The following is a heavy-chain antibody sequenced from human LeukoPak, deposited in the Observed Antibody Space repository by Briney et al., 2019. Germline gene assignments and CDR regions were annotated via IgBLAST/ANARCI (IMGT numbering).Heavy chain of an antibody. CDR2: INYSGRT. CDR3: ARDIDDVGALLDF. CDR1: GFTFSSYSM. J-gene: IGHJ4*02. D-gene: IGHD1-26*01. V-gene: IGHV4-39*07. Sequence: GSLRLSCAASGFTFSSYSMNWVRQPPGKGLEWIGSINYSGRTYYNPSLKSRLTMSVDTAKRQFSLKLISVTAADTALYYCARDIDDVGALLDFWGQGTLVTVSS.